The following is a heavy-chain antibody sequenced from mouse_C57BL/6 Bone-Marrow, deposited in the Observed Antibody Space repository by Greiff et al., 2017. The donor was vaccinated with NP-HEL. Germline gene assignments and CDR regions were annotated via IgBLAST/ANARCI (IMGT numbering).Heavy chain of an antibody. J-gene: IGHJ2*01. CDR3: ARDYGAYFDY. D-gene: IGHD1-1*01. V-gene: IGHV1-81*01. CDR2: IYPRSGNT. Sequence: QVQLKQSGAELARPGASVKLSCKASGYTFTSYGISWVKQRPGQGLEWIGEIYPRSGNTYYNEKFKGKATLTADKSSSTAYMELRSLTSEDAAVYFCARDYGAYFDYWGQGTTLTVSS. CDR1: GYTFTSYG.